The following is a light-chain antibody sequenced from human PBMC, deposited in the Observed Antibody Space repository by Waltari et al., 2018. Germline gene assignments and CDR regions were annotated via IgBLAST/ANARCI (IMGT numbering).Light chain of an antibody. CDR3: QQHGTLPAT. J-gene: IGKJ1*01. CDR2: RAS. V-gene: IGKV3-20*01. CDR1: QSVGSSS. Sequence: EMVLTQSPAPASLSPGERVTLPCRASQSVGSSSLAWYQQKPGQAPRLVIYRASRRATGIPDRFSGSGSGTDFSLTISRLEPEDFAVYYCQQHGTLPATFGQGTKVEIK.